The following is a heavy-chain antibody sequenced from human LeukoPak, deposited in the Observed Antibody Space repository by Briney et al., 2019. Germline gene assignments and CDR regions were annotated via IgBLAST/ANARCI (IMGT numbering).Heavy chain of an antibody. CDR3: ARATEYYDSSGFYNWFDP. CDR2: IYVTGST. Sequence: PSETLSLTCTVSGGSISSYYWSWIRQPAGKALEWIGRIYVTGSTTYNPSLKSRVTISVDTSKSQFSLKLSSVTAADTAVYYCARATEYYDSSGFYNWFDPWGQGTLVTVSS. J-gene: IGHJ5*02. V-gene: IGHV4-4*07. CDR1: GGSISSYY. D-gene: IGHD3-22*01.